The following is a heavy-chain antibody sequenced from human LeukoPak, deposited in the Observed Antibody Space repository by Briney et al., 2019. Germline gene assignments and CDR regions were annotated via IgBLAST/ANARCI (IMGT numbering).Heavy chain of an antibody. CDR3: ARAGGDYVAFDY. CDR1: GGSVRRGNYY. J-gene: IGHJ4*02. V-gene: IGHV4-61*02. CDR2: IYTSGTT. Sequence: PSETLSLTCTVSGGSVRRGNYYWTWIRQPAGSGLEWIGRIYTSGTTDYNPSLRTRVTISVDASRNQFSLNLSSVTAADTAVYYCARAGGDYVAFDYWGQGTLVTVSS. D-gene: IGHD4-17*01.